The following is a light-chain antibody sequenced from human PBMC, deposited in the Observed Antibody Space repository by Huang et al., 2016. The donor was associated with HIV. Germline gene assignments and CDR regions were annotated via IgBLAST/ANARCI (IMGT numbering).Light chain of an antibody. J-gene: IGKJ2*01. CDR1: QSVSSN. Sequence: ELVMTQSPAILSVSPGERATLSCRASQSVSSNLAWYQQKPGQAPRLLIYGASTRATCIPARFSGSGSGTEFTLTVSSLQSEDFAVYYCQQYNNWPPYTFGQGTKLEIK. CDR3: QQYNNWPPYT. V-gene: IGKV3-15*01. CDR2: GAS.